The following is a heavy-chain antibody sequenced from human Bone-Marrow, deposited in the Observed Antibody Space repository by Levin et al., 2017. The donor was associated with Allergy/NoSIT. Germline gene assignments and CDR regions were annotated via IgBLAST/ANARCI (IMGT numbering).Heavy chain of an antibody. CDR3: ARDPDYYDRAFDI. CDR1: GYTFTDYY. V-gene: IGHV1-2*02. J-gene: IGHJ3*02. Sequence: ASVKVSCKASGYTFTDYYMNWVRQAPGQGLESMGWINPNSGGTNYAQKFQGRVTMTRDTSISTAYMELSGLRSDDTAVYYCARDPDYYDRAFDIWGQGTMVTVSS. D-gene: IGHD3-22*01. CDR2: INPNSGGT.